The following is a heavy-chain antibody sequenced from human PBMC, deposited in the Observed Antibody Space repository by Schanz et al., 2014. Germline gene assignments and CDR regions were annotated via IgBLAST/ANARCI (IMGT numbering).Heavy chain of an antibody. D-gene: IGHD5-12*01. V-gene: IGHV3-21*01. CDR1: EFTFSSYK. CDR3: ASPSGYSDYGTYFDF. J-gene: IGHJ4*02. Sequence: EVQLLESGGGLVQPGGSLRLSCEASEFTFSSYKMNWVRQAPGKGLEWVSSISSSGSYIHYADSVEGRFTISRDNSRNTLYLQMNSLRTEDTAVYYCASPSGYSDYGTYFDFWGQGTLVTVSS. CDR2: ISSSGSYI.